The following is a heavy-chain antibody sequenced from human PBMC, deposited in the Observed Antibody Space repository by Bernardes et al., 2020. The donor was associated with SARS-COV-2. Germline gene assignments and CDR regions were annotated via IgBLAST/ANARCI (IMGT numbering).Heavy chain of an antibody. J-gene: IGHJ4*02. CDR2: IYYSGST. CDR1: VGSISSSSYY. D-gene: IGHD6-19*01. Sequence: EPMSLTFTVSVGSISSSSYYWGCIRQPPGKGLEWIGSIYYSGSTYYNPSLKSRVTISVDTSKNQFSLKLSSVTAADTAVYYCARLDVGSSGWYGMYYFDYWGQGTLVTVSS. V-gene: IGHV4-39*01. CDR3: ARLDVGSSGWYGMYYFDY.